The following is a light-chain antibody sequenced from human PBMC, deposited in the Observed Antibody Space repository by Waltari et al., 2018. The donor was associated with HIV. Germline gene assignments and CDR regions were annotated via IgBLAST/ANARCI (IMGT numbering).Light chain of an antibody. V-gene: IGKV3-15*01. CDR1: QCVSSN. CDR3: QQYKNWPPYT. Sequence: EIVMTQSPATLSVSPGERATLSCRASQCVSSNLAWYQQKPGQAPRLLIYGASTRATGIPARVSGSGSGKEFALTISSLQSEEFAVYYCQQYKNWPPYTFGQGTKLEIK. J-gene: IGKJ2*01. CDR2: GAS.